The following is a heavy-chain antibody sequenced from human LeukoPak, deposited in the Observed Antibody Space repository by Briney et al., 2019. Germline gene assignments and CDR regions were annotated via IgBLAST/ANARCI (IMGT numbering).Heavy chain of an antibody. CDR3: VRWRDALSD. V-gene: IGHV1-8*02. D-gene: IGHD3-3*01. Sequence: GASVKVSCKASGYTFTGYYMHWVRQAPGQGLEWMGWMNTNSGNTGYSQKFQDRVTMTRSTTISTAYMELSRLTSEDTAMYFCVRWRDALSDWGQGTLVTVSS. J-gene: IGHJ1*01. CDR1: GYTFTGYY. CDR2: MNTNSGNT.